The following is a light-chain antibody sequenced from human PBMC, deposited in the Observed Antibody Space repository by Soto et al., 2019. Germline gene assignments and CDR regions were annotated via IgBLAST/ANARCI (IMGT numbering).Light chain of an antibody. J-gene: IGKJ2*01. CDR2: AAS. CDR1: QSISSY. CDR3: QQSYSTPPYT. Sequence: DIQMTQSPSSLSASVGDRVTITCRASQSISSYLNWYQQKPGKAPKLLIYAASSLQSGVPSRFSGSGSGTEFTLTISSLQPEDFATYYCQQSYSTPPYTVGQGTKLEIK. V-gene: IGKV1-39*01.